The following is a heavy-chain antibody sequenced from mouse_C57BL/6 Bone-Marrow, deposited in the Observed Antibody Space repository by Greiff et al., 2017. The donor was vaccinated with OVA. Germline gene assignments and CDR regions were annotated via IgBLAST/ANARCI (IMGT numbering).Heavy chain of an antibody. Sequence: QVQLQQSGPGLVQPSQRLSITCTVSGFSLTSYGVHWVRQSLGKGLVWLGVLWRGGSTDYNAAFMSRLSITKDNSKSQVFFKMNSLQADDTAIYYSAKNGSLYYDYPWFAYWGQGTLVTVAA. D-gene: IGHD2-4*01. CDR2: LWRGGST. J-gene: IGHJ3*01. CDR3: AKNGSLYYDYPWFAY. CDR1: GFSLTSYG. V-gene: IGHV2-5*01.